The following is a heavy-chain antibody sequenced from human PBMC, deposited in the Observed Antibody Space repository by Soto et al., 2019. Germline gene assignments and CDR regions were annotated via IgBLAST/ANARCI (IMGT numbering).Heavy chain of an antibody. CDR3: APVSFDFWGPYTDLDX. V-gene: IGHV3-23*01. Sequence: PGGSLRLSFAASGFTLRSFAISWVRQAPGKGLEWVAAIGPNTAQTFYAYSVKGRFTISIDDSDNTVYLQMNSLRAEDTALYYCAPVSFDFWGPYTDLDXWGQGTLVTVSX. J-gene: IGHJ4*02. D-gene: IGHD3-3*01. CDR2: IGPNTAQT. CDR1: GFTLRSFA.